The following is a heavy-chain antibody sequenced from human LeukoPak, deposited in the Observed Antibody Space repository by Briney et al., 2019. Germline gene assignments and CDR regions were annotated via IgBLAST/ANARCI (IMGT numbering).Heavy chain of an antibody. J-gene: IGHJ4*02. CDR3: AKNGDLLLRYYLDF. CDR2: ISWDGRRI. CDR1: GFSFDDYT. V-gene: IGHV3-43*01. Sequence: GGSLRLSCAASGFSFDDYTMHWVRQGPGKGLEWVSLISWDGRRIYYADSVKGRFTISRDNSKNSLYLQMNSLRTEDTALYYCAKNGDLLLRYYLDFWGQGTLVTVSS. D-gene: IGHD2-21*01.